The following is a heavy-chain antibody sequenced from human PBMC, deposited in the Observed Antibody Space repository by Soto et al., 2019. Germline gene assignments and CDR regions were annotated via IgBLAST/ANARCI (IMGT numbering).Heavy chain of an antibody. V-gene: IGHV3-11*01. D-gene: IGHD6-6*01. CDR1: GFTFSDYY. J-gene: IGHJ6*02. CDR3: AREGSSSSSHYYYGMDV. CDR2: ISSSGSTI. Sequence: VQLLESGGGLVQPGGSLRLSCAASGFTFSDYYMSWIRQAPGKGLEWVSYISSSGSTIYYADSVKGRFTISRDNAKNSLYLQMNSLRAEDTAVYYCAREGSSSSSHYYYGMDVWGQGTTVTVSS.